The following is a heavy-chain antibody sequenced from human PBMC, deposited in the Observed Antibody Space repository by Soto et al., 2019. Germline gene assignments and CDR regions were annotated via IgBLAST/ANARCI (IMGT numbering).Heavy chain of an antibody. J-gene: IGHJ5*02. Sequence: QVQLVQSGAEVKKPGASVKVSCKTSGYTSTNFGISWVRQAPGQGLEWVGWISGDTGYTSYAQNVQGRDPTTTEPSTNTSYMELRSLRSDETAVYYCATPSESYRWWFEPWGQGTLVIVSS. D-gene: IGHD1-26*01. V-gene: IGHV1-18*01. CDR2: ISGDTGYT. CDR1: GYTSTNFG. CDR3: ATPSESYRWWFEP.